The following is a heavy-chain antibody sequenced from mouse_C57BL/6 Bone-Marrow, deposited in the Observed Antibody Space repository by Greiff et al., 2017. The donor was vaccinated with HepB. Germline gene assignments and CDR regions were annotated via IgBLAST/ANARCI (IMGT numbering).Heavy chain of an antibody. J-gene: IGHJ3*01. D-gene: IGHD1-1*01. Sequence: QVQLKESGAELVRPGASVTLSCKASGYTFTDYEMHWVKQTPVHGLEWIGAIDPETGGTAYNQKFKGKAILTADKSSSTAYMELRSLTSEDSAVYYCTRERDYYGSSLLFAYWGQGTLVTVSA. CDR2: IDPETGGT. CDR1: GYTFTDYE. CDR3: TRERDYYGSSLLFAY. V-gene: IGHV1-15*01.